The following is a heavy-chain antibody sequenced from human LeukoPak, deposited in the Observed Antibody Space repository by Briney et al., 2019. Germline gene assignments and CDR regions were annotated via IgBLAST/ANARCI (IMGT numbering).Heavy chain of an antibody. CDR2: ISYDGSNK. J-gene: IGHJ2*01. D-gene: IGHD6-6*01. Sequence: GGSLRLSCGASGFTFSSYAMHWVRQAPGKGLERVAVISYDGSNKYYADSVKGRITISRDNSKNTLYLQMNSLRAEDTAVYYCARAEASSSTSFWYFDLWGRGTLVTVSS. CDR3: ARAEASSSTSFWYFDL. CDR1: GFTFSSYA. V-gene: IGHV3-30-3*01.